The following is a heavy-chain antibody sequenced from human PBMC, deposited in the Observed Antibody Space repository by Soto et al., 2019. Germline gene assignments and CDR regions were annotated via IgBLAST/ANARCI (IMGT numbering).Heavy chain of an antibody. V-gene: IGHV1-2*02. D-gene: IGHD1-1*01. CDR2: INPNSGGT. CDR3: AREPATAKPEGVDF. Sequence: ASVKVSCKASGYTFTDYYMHWVRQAPGQGLEWMGWINPNSGGTKYAPKFQGGVTMTRDTSITTAYMELSRLRSGDTAVYYCAREPATAKPEGVDFWGQGTLVTVSS. J-gene: IGHJ4*02. CDR1: GYTFTDYY.